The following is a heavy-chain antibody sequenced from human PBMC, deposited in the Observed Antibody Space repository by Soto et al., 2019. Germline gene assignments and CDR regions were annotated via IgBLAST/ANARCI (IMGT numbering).Heavy chain of an antibody. CDR1: GFTFSSYS. V-gene: IGHV3-21*01. D-gene: IGHD6-19*01. CDR2: SYI. J-gene: IGHJ4*02. CDR3: ARVGYSSGWLPDY. Sequence: EVLLVESGGGVVKPGGSLRLSCAASGFTFSSYSMISYIYFADSLKGRFTISRDNAKNSLYLQMNSLRAEDTAVYYCARVGYSSGWLPDYWGQGTLVTVSS.